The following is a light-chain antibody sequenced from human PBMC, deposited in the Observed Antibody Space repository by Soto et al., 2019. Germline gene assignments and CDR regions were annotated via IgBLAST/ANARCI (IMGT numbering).Light chain of an antibody. J-gene: IGKJ1*01. Sequence: DIQLTQSPSTLSASVGDRVTLTCRASQSLNTRLAWYQQRPGKAPKLLIYDASTLESGVPSRFSGGGSGTEFTLTINNLQPDDLATYICQQYKSYSTFGRGTKADIK. CDR2: DAS. V-gene: IGKV1-5*01. CDR1: QSLNTR. CDR3: QQYKSYST.